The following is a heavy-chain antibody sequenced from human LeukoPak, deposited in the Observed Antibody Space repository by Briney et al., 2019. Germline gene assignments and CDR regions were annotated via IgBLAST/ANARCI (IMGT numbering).Heavy chain of an antibody. CDR1: GYTFTSYA. CDR3: ARDHCSGGSCYDDAFDI. V-gene: IGHV1-3*01. J-gene: IGHJ3*02. Sequence: ASVKVSCKASGYTFTSYAMHWVRQAPGQRLEWMGWINAGNGNTKYSQKFQGRVTITRDTSASTAYMELSSLRSEDTAVYYCARDHCSGGSCYDDAFDIWGQGTMVTLSS. CDR2: INAGNGNT. D-gene: IGHD2-15*01.